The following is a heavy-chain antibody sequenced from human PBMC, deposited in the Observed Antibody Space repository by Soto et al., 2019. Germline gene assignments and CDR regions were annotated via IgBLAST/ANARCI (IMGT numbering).Heavy chain of an antibody. CDR3: ATRGLSSPG. D-gene: IGHD5-12*01. J-gene: IGHJ4*02. CDR1: SSYY. V-gene: IGHV3-74*01. Sequence: SSYYWGWIRQPPGKGLVWVSRINSDGSSTSYADSVKGRFTISRDNAKNTLYLQMNSLRAEDTAVYYCATRGLSSPGWGQGTLVTVSS. CDR2: INSDGSST.